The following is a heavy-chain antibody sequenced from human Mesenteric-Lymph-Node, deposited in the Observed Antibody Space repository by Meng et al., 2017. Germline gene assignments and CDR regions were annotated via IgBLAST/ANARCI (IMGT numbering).Heavy chain of an antibody. D-gene: IGHD6-19*01. CDR2: INPNSGGT. V-gene: IGHV1-2*06. Sequence: QAQRVQSGAEVKKPGASVKISCTASGYTFTGYYMHWVRQAPGQGLEWMGRINPNSGGTNYAQKFQGRVTMTRDTSISTAYMELSRLRSDDTAVYYCAHQAVAGTRGWFDPWGQGTLVTVSS. CDR1: GYTFTGYY. J-gene: IGHJ5*02. CDR3: AHQAVAGTRGWFDP.